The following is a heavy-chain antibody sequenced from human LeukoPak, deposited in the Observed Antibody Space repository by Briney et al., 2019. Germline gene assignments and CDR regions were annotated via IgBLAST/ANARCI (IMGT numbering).Heavy chain of an antibody. Sequence: GRSLRLSCAASGSTFDDYAMHWVRQAPGKGLEWVSGISWNSGSIGYADSVKGRFTISRDNAKNSLYLQMNSLRAEDTALYYCAKEAKVGWGMDVWGQGTTVTVSS. V-gene: IGHV3-9*01. D-gene: IGHD2-15*01. CDR2: ISWNSGSI. J-gene: IGHJ6*02. CDR3: AKEAKVGWGMDV. CDR1: GSTFDDYA.